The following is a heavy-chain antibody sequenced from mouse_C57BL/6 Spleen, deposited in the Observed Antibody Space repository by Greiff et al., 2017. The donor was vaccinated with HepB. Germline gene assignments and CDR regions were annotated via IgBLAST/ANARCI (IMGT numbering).Heavy chain of an antibody. CDR3: ARLDYGNLFDY. CDR1: GYAFSSYW. D-gene: IGHD2-1*01. V-gene: IGHV1-80*01. CDR2: IYPGDGDT. Sequence: VKLQESGAELVKPGASVKISCKASGYAFSSYWMNWVKQRPGKGLEWIGQIYPGDGDTNYNGKFKGKATLTADKSSSTAYMQLSSLTSEDSAVYFCARLDYGNLFDYWGQGTTLTVSS. J-gene: IGHJ2*01.